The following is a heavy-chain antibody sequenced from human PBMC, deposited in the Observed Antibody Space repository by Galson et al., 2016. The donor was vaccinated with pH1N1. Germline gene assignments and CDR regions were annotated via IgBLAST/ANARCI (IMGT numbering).Heavy chain of an antibody. V-gene: IGHV1-69*04. J-gene: IGHJ4*02. CDR2: MIPILGLS. CDR3: ARARGHAAMDPFDF. CDR1: GYTFSGYY. Sequence: SVKVSCKASGYTFSGYYINWLRQAPGQGLEWMGRMIPILGLSNYAQKFQGRVTITADKSRSTAYMELSSLKSEDTAVYFCARARGHAAMDPFDFWGQGTLVTVSS. D-gene: IGHD5-18*01.